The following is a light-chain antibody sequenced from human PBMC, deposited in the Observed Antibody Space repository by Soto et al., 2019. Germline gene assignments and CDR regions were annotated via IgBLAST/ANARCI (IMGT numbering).Light chain of an antibody. Sequence: QSVLTQPPSVSGAPGQRVTISCTGSSSNIGAGYDVHWYQQLPGTAPKLLSYGNNNRPSGVPDRFSGSKSGTSASLAITGLQAEDEADYYCQSYDSSLSGVEFGGGTKLTVL. J-gene: IGLJ2*01. V-gene: IGLV1-40*01. CDR1: SSNIGAGYD. CDR3: QSYDSSLSGVE. CDR2: GNN.